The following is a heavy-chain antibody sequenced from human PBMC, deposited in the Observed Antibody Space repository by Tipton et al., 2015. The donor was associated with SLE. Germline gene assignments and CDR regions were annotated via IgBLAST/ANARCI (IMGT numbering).Heavy chain of an antibody. J-gene: IGHJ4*02. CDR1: GGFISHFY. Sequence: TLSLTCSVSGGFISHFYWSWIRQPPGKGLEWIAYIYYSGTTNYNPSLKSRVSISVDTSKNHFSLNLYSVTAADTAVYYCAKDSGTYYFDFWGQGVLVNVSS. D-gene: IGHD1-26*01. CDR3: AKDSGTYYFDF. V-gene: IGHV4-59*01. CDR2: IYYSGTT.